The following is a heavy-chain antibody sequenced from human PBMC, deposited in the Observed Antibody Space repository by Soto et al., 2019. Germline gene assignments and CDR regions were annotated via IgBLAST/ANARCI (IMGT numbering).Heavy chain of an antibody. CDR3: ARAPVGLDTISYFDY. CDR2: IDNGAST. J-gene: IGHJ4*02. Sequence: PSETLSLTCTVSGGSVSSVGFHWAWLRRAPGKGLEWIGYIDNGASTYDRPSLESRGHMSLDATRNHYSLRLTSVTAADTPVYFCARAPVGLDTISYFDYWGQGKLVTVS. V-gene: IGHV4-30-4*01. D-gene: IGHD3-3*01. CDR1: GGSVSSVGFH.